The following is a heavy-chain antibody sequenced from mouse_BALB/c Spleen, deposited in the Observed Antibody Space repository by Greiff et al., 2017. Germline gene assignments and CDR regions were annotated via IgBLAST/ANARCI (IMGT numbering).Heavy chain of an antibody. V-gene: IGHV1-5*01. CDR1: GYTFTSYW. Sequence: VQLQQSGTVLARPGASVKMSCKASGYTFTSYWMHWVKQRPGQGLEWIGAIYPGNSDTSYNQKFKGKAKLTAVTSTSTAYMELSSLTNEDSAVYFCTREGDGYYKSAMDYWGQGTSVTVSS. J-gene: IGHJ4*01. D-gene: IGHD2-3*01. CDR2: IYPGNSDT. CDR3: TREGDGYYKSAMDY.